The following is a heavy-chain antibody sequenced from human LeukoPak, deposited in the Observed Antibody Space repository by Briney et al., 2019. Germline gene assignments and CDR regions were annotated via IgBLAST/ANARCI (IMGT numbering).Heavy chain of an antibody. Sequence: PSETLSLTCTVSGGSISSGDYYWSWIRQPPGKGLEWIRYIYYSGSTYYNPSLKSRVTISVDTSKNQFSLKLSSVTAADTAVYYCAREAPGVGATPSGAFDIWGQGTMVTVSS. CDR3: AREAPGVGATPSGAFDI. V-gene: IGHV4-30-4*08. J-gene: IGHJ3*02. CDR2: IYYSGST. D-gene: IGHD1-26*01. CDR1: GGSISSGDYY.